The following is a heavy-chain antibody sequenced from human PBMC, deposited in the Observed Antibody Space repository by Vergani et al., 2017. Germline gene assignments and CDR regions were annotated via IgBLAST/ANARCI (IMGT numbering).Heavy chain of an antibody. CDR3: AKSTHCSSTSCYIPAFDY. J-gene: IGHJ4*02. V-gene: IGHV1-69*13. CDR2: IIPIFGTA. CDR1: GGTFSSYA. D-gene: IGHD2-2*02. Sequence: QVQLVQSGAEVKKPGSSVKVSCKASGGTFSSYAISWVRQAPGQGLEWMGRIIPIFGTANYAQKFQGSVTITADESTSTAYMELSSLRSEDTAVYYCAKSTHCSSTSCYIPAFDYWGQGTLVTVSS.